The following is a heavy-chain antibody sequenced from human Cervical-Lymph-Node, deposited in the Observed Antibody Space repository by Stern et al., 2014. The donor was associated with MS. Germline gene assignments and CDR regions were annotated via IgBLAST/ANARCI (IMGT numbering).Heavy chain of an antibody. J-gene: IGHJ4*02. CDR1: GGSISSSNW. D-gene: IGHD5-18*01. V-gene: IGHV4-4*02. Sequence: QLQLQESGPGLVKPSGTLSLTCAVSGGSISSSNWWGWVRQPPGKGLEWVGEIYHSGSTHYNPSLWSRVTISVDKSKNQFSLKLTSLTAADTAVYYCAIKPGYSYCQFDYWGQGTLVTVSS. CDR2: IYHSGST. CDR3: AIKPGYSYCQFDY.